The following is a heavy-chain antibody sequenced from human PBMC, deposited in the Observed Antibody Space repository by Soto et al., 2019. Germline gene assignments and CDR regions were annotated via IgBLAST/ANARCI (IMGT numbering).Heavy chain of an antibody. Sequence: GGSLRLSCAASGFTFSTNAMTWVRQAPGKGLEWVSFISANSGTTYFADSVKGRFTISRDNSKNTLYLQMNSLRAEDTAVYYCAKASSISWGVFDYWGQGTLVTVSS. CDR1: GFTFSTNA. V-gene: IGHV3-23*01. D-gene: IGHD6-13*01. CDR3: AKASSISWGVFDY. CDR2: ISANSGTT. J-gene: IGHJ4*02.